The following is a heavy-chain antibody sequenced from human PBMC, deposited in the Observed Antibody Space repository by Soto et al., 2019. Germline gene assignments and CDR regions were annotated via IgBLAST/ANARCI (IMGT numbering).Heavy chain of an antibody. CDR3: ARVISPVRQWLVLNNWFDP. D-gene: IGHD6-19*01. V-gene: IGHV4-59*01. CDR2: IYYSGST. J-gene: IGHJ5*02. CDR1: GGSISSYY. Sequence: SETLSLTCTVSGGSISSYYWSWIRQPPGKGLEWIGYIYYSGSTNYNPSLKSRVTISVDTSKNQFSLKLSSVTAADTAVYYCARVISPVRQWLVLNNWFDPWGQGTLVTVSS.